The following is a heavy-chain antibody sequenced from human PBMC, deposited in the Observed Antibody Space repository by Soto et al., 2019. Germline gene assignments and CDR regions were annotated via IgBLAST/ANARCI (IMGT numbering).Heavy chain of an antibody. Sequence: GGSLSLSCAASGFTFSSYGMHWVRQAPGKGLEWVAVISYDGSNKYYADSVKGRFTISRDNSKNTLYLQMNSLRAEDTAVYYCAKVGRRWLQFGGFDYWGQGTLVTVSS. V-gene: IGHV3-30*18. D-gene: IGHD5-12*01. CDR2: ISYDGSNK. J-gene: IGHJ4*02. CDR3: AKVGRRWLQFGGFDY. CDR1: GFTFSSYG.